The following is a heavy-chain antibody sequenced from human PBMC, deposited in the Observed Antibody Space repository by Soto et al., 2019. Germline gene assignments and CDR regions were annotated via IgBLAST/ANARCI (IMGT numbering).Heavy chain of an antibody. CDR3: VRHATDRHGNAEDWYFDL. CDR1: AASISSYY. D-gene: IGHD2-15*01. Sequence: QVQLQESGPGLVRPSETLSLTCTVSAASISSYYWTWIRQSPGKGLEWIGHMYNSEDTKYNPSLKSRVTMSVDTSKNQFSLKLRSAPAADTAIYYCVRHATDRHGNAEDWYFDLWGRGTLVTVSS. V-gene: IGHV4-59*08. CDR2: MYNSEDT. J-gene: IGHJ2*01.